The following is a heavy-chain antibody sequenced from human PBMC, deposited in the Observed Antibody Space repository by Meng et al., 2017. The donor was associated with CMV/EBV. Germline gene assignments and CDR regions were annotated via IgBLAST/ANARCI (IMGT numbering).Heavy chain of an antibody. CDR2: ISYDGSNK. V-gene: IGHV3-30*04. D-gene: IGHD1-26*01. J-gene: IGHJ4*02. Sequence: GESLKISCAASGFTFSSYAMHWVRQAPGKGLEWVAVISYDGSNKYYADSVKGRFTISRDNSKNTLYLQMNSLRAEDTAVYYCARTGSYWLVWNYFDCWGQGTLVTVSS. CDR1: GFTFSSYA. CDR3: ARTGSYWLVWNYFDC.